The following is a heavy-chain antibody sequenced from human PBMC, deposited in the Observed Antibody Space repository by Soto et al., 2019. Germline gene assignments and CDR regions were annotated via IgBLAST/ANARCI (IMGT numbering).Heavy chain of an antibody. J-gene: IGHJ6*02. CDR2: INPGYPAGRST. V-gene: IGHV1-46*01. D-gene: IGHD1-26*01. Sequence: QVQLVQSGAEVKKPGASVKVSCKASGYTLTTFFMHWLRQAPGQGLEWMGVINPGYPAGRSTTYAQKIQGRVTMTTDTSTSTVEMERSSMRSDDTVVYYCAREPIVAGATAGMDVWGQGTTVTVSS. CDR3: AREPIVAGATAGMDV. CDR1: GYTLTTFF.